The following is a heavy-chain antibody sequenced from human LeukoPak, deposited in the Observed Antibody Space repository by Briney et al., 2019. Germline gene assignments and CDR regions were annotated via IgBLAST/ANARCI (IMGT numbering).Heavy chain of an antibody. CDR3: ARTGYDFWSGYLHAFDI. CDR1: GGSISSGDYY. V-gene: IGHV4-30-4*08. D-gene: IGHD3-3*01. Sequence: SETLSLTCTVSGGSISSGDYYWSWIRQPPGKGLEWIGYIYYSGSTYYNPSLKSRVTISVDTSKNQFSLKLSSVTAADTAVYYCARTGYDFWSGYLHAFDIWGQGTVVTVSS. CDR2: IYYSGST. J-gene: IGHJ3*02.